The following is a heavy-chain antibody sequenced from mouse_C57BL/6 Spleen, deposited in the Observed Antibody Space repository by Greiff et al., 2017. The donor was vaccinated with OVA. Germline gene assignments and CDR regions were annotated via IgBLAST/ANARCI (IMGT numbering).Heavy chain of an antibody. J-gene: IGHJ4*01. V-gene: IGHV5-16*01. CDR2: INYDGSST. CDR1: GFTFSDYY. CDR3: ARDDGTRLHAMDY. Sequence: EVKLVESEGGLVQPGSSMKLSCTASGFTFSDYYMAWVRQVPEKGLEWVANINYDGSSTYYLDSLKSRFIISRDNAKNILYLQMSSLKSEDTATYYCARDDGTRLHAMDYWGQGTSVTVSS. D-gene: IGHD1-1*01.